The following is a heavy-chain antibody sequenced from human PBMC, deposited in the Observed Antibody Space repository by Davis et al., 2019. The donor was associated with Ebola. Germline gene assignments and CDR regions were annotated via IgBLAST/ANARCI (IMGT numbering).Heavy chain of an antibody. V-gene: IGHV3-23*01. J-gene: IGHJ6*02. CDR2: ISGSGGTT. Sequence: GESLKISCADSVITFSSYAMTWVRQAPGKGLEWVSAISGSGGTTYYAGSVKGRFTISRDNSKNMLYLQMNSLRAEDTAVYYCAKDFGYEVPYAMDVWGQGTTVTVSS. CDR3: AKDFGYEVPYAMDV. D-gene: IGHD2-15*01. CDR1: VITFSSYA.